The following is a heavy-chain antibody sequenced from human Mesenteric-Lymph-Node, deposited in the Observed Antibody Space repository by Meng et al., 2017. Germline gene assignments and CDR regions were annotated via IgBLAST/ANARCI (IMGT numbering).Heavy chain of an antibody. D-gene: IGHD6-13*01. Sequence: GESLKISCAASGFPVSSKFMSWVRQAPGKGLEWVSVISRSGSTNYADSVKGRFAISRDNSKNTLYLQMNSLRAEDTAVYYCAKSLGSSWTIKSQAFDYWGQGTLVTVSS. CDR1: GFPVSSKF. CDR2: ISRSGST. J-gene: IGHJ4*02. CDR3: AKSLGSSWTIKSQAFDY. V-gene: IGHV3-53*01.